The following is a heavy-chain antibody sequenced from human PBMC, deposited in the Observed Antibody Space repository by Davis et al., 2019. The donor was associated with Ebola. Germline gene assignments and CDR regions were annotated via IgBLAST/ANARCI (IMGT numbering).Heavy chain of an antibody. CDR1: GGSFSDYY. J-gene: IGHJ6*02. Sequence: SETLSLTCAVYGGSFSDYYWSWIRQPPGKGLEWIGSIYYSGSTYYNPSLKSRVTISVDTSKNQFSLKLSSVTAADTAVYYCAGRGPWGMDVWGQGTTVTVSS. CDR3: AGRGPWGMDV. CDR2: IYYSGST. V-gene: IGHV4-34*01. D-gene: IGHD5-12*01.